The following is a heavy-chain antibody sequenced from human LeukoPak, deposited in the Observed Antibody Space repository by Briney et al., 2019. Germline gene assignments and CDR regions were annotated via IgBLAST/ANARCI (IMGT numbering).Heavy chain of an antibody. CDR3: ATNSGSAGAGSI. CDR1: GGSFSGYY. J-gene: IGHJ3*02. CDR2: ISHSGST. D-gene: IGHD1-26*01. Sequence: SETLSLTCAVYGGSFSGYYWSWIRQPPGKGLEWIGEISHSGSTNYNPSLKSRVTISVDTSKNQFSLKLSSVTAADTAVYYCATNSGSAGAGSIWGQGTMVTVSS. V-gene: IGHV4-34*01.